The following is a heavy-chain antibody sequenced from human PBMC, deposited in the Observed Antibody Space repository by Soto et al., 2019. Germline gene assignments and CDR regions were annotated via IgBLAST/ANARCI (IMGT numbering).Heavy chain of an antibody. Sequence: QVQLVQSGAEVKKPGSSVKVSCQASGGFFSSNAISWVRQAPGQGLEWMGGILPIFHTTHYAQKFQGRVTITADESTSTAYREVSSLKSEDTALYYCATGGRGYSSAPRFYFEYWGQGTLVPVSS. CDR1: GGFFSSNA. V-gene: IGHV1-69*01. CDR3: ATGGRGYSSAPRFYFEY. CDR2: ILPIFHTT. J-gene: IGHJ4*02. D-gene: IGHD5-18*01.